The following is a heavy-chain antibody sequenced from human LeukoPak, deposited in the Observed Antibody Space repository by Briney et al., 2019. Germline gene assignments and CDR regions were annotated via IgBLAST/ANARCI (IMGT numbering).Heavy chain of an antibody. CDR2: INPIFGTA. Sequence: SVKVSCKASGGTFSSYAISWARQAPGQGLEWMGGINPIFGTANYAQKFQGRVTIPADESTSTAYMELSSLSSEDTAVYYCASPPGISKVRGARSAFDIWGQGTMVSVSS. D-gene: IGHD3-10*01. CDR3: ASPPGISKVRGARSAFDI. V-gene: IGHV1-69*01. J-gene: IGHJ3*02. CDR1: GGTFSSYA.